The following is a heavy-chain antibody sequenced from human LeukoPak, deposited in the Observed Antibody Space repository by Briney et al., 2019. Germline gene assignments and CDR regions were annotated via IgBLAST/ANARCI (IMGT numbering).Heavy chain of an antibody. CDR2: IYYSGST. V-gene: IGHV4-61*01. D-gene: IGHD2-2*01. CDR3: ARAGYCSSTSCEGPDY. CDR1: GGSVSSGSYY. Sequence: SETLSLTCTVSGGSVSSGSYYWSWIRQPPGKGLEWIGYIYYSGSTNYNPSLKSRVTISVDTSKNQFSLKLSSVTAADTAVYYCARAGYCSSTSCEGPDYWGQGTLITVSS. J-gene: IGHJ4*02.